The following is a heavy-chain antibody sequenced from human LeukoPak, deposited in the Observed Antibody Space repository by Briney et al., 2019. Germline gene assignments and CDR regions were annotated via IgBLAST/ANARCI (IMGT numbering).Heavy chain of an antibody. CDR3: VRDFRSADY. V-gene: IGHV3-74*01. CDR1: GFTFSTYC. Sequence: GGSLRLSCAASGFTFSTYCMHWVRQAAGKGPMWVSRICPDGTVTNYADSVKARFIISSDNARNTVYLQMNSLRVEDTAVYYCVRDFRSADYWGQGTLVTVSS. J-gene: IGHJ4*02. CDR2: ICPDGTVT.